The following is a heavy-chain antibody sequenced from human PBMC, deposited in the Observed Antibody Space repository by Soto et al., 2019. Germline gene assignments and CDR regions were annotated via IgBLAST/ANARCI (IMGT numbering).Heavy chain of an antibody. Sequence: GASVKVSCKASGYTFTRYNVHWVRQAPGQGLEWMAIINPSGGTTYYVQEFEGRVTLTTDTSTSTVYMELSSLRSDDTAVYYCARVRGGGSEYFFDYWGQGTLVTVSS. CDR2: INPSGGTT. D-gene: IGHD2-15*01. V-gene: IGHV1-46*01. CDR1: GYTFTRYN. J-gene: IGHJ4*02. CDR3: ARVRGGGSEYFFDY.